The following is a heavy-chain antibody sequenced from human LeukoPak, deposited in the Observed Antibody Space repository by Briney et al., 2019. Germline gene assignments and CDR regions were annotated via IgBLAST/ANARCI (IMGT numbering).Heavy chain of an antibody. CDR2: ISSGSVYI. Sequence: GGSLRLSCAASGFTFSTYSMNWVRQAPGKGLEWVSSISSGSVYIYYADSVQGRFTISRDDAKNSLYLQMNRLRAENTAVYYCARDWASVDYWGQGTLVTVSS. D-gene: IGHD3-16*01. V-gene: IGHV3-21*01. CDR3: ARDWASVDY. CDR1: GFTFSTYS. J-gene: IGHJ4*02.